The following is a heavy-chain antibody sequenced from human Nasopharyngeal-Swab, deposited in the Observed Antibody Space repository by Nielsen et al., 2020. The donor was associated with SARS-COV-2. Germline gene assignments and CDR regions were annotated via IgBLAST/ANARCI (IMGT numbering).Heavy chain of an antibody. V-gene: IGHV3-48*03. D-gene: IGHD3-10*01. CDR1: GFTFSSYE. J-gene: IGHJ4*02. Sequence: GESLKISCAASGFTFSSYEMNWVRQAPGKGLEWGSYISGGGSSIYYADSVKGRFTISRDNAKNSLYLQMNSLRAEDTAVYYCARTLLWFGEALPDYWGQGTLVTVSS. CDR2: ISGGGSSI. CDR3: ARTLLWFGEALPDY.